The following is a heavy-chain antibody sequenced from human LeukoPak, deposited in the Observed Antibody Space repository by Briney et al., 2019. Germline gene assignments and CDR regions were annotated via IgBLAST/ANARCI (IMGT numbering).Heavy chain of an antibody. Sequence: SETLSLTCSVSGGSISSHYWSWIRQPPGKGLEWIGYIYYSGSTNYNPFLKSRVTMSVDTSKNQFSLKLNSVTAADTALYFCARDAGTGWYFDLWGRGTLVTVSS. D-gene: IGHD3/OR15-3a*01. CDR2: IYYSGST. CDR3: ARDAGTGWYFDL. CDR1: GGSISSHY. V-gene: IGHV4-59*11. J-gene: IGHJ2*01.